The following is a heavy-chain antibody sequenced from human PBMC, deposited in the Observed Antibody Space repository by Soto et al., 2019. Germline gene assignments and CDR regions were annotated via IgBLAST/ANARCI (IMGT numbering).Heavy chain of an antibody. D-gene: IGHD3-10*01. V-gene: IGHV4-34*01. CDR3: ARGYPKTYYYGSGSLKHRYYFDY. CDR2: INHSGST. CDR1: GGSFSGYY. Sequence: SETLSLTCAVYGGSFSGYYWSWIRQPPGKGLEWIGEINHSGSTNYNPSLKSRVTISVDTSKNQFALKLSSVTAADTAVYYCARGYPKTYYYGSGSLKHRYYFDYWGQGTLVTVSS. J-gene: IGHJ4*02.